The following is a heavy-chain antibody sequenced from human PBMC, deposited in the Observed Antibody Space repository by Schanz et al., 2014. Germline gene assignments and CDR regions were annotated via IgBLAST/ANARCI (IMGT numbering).Heavy chain of an antibody. J-gene: IGHJ4*02. Sequence: EAHLVESGGGLVKPGGSLTLSCAASRFTVTNAWMSWVRQAPGKGLVWVARINSVGSNTDYADSVKGRFTMSRDNAKNSVFLQMNSLRAEDTAVYYCVRDSFFAFDYWGQGTLVTVSA. CDR2: INSVGSNT. V-gene: IGHV3-48*01. D-gene: IGHD3-3*01. CDR1: RFTVTNAW. CDR3: VRDSFFAFDY.